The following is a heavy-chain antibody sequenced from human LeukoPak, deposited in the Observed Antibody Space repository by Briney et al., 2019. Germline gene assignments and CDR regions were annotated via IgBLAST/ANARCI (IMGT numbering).Heavy chain of an antibody. V-gene: IGHV4-61*01. Sequence: SETLSLTCTASGGSVSSGSYYWSWIRQPPGKGLEWIGYIYYSGSTNYNPSLKSRVTISVDTSKNQFSLKLSSVTAADTAVYYCARNPAYGSGSYYSPYYYYGMDVWGKGTTVTVSS. J-gene: IGHJ6*04. CDR1: GGSVSSGSYY. CDR3: ARNPAYGSGSYYSPYYYYGMDV. CDR2: IYYSGST. D-gene: IGHD3-10*01.